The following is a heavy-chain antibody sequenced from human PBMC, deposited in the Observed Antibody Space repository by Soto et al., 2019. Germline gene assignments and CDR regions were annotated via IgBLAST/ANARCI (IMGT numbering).Heavy chain of an antibody. CDR2: IYYSGST. CDR3: AAEEYSHGTHAFDI. J-gene: IGHJ3*02. Sequence: SETLSLTCTVSGGSISSYYWSWIRQPPGKGLEWIGYIYYSGSTNYNPSLKSRVTISVDTSKNQFSLKLRSVTAADTAVYYCAAEEYSHGTHAFDIWGQGTMVTVSS. V-gene: IGHV4-59*01. CDR1: GGSISSYY. D-gene: IGHD5-18*01.